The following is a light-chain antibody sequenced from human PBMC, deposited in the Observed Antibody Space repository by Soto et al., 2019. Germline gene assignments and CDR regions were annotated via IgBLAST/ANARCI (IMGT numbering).Light chain of an antibody. J-gene: IGLJ1*01. CDR3: CSYTPYTTNSSPYV. CDR2: QVI. Sequence: SALSVPGSGSGSTGQSIRISCTGTRSDVGGYNYVSCYQVPPAKPPQLMIYQVITPPSGVSSRFSGSKSGNTASLTISWLQSQHHAHYYCCSYTPYTTNSSPYVFGRGTKVTVL. CDR1: RSDVGGYNY. V-gene: IGLV2-14*01.